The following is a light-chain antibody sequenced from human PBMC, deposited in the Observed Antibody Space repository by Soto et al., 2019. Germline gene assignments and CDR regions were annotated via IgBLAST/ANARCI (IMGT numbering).Light chain of an antibody. CDR2: DAS. J-gene: IGKJ2*01. V-gene: IGKV1-33*01. Sequence: DIQMTQSPSSLSASVGDRVTITCQASQDINKNLIWYQQKPGKAPKLLIYDASDLETGVPSRFSGSGSGTGFTFTISSLQPEDFATYYCQQYNSYPYTFGQGTKVDI. CDR1: QDINKN. CDR3: QQYNSYPYT.